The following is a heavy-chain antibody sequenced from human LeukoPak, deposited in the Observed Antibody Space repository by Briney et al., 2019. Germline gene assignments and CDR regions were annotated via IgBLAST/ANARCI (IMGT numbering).Heavy chain of an antibody. CDR2: INPNSGGT. CDR1: GYTFTGYY. V-gene: IGHV1-2*02. Sequence: ASVKVSCKASGYTFTGYYIHWVRQAPGQGLEWMGWINPNSGGTNYAQKFQGRVTMTRDTSISTAYMELSRLRSDDTAVYYCARAWGSGTYFARWFDPWGRGTLVTVSS. D-gene: IGHD3-10*01. CDR3: ARAWGSGTYFARWFDP. J-gene: IGHJ5*02.